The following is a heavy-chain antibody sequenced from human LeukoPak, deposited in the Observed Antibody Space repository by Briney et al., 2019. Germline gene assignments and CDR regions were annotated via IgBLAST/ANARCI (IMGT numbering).Heavy chain of an antibody. CDR3: AGAYGSSWPIDY. Sequence: GEPLRLSCAASGFTFSSYYMHWVRQGTGKGLEWVSGIGTAGDTYYPGSMKGRFTISRENAKNSLYLQMNTLTAGDTAMYYCAGAYGSSWPIDYWGQGTLVTVSS. V-gene: IGHV3-13*01. CDR1: GFTFSSYY. J-gene: IGHJ4*02. CDR2: IGTAGDT. D-gene: IGHD6-13*01.